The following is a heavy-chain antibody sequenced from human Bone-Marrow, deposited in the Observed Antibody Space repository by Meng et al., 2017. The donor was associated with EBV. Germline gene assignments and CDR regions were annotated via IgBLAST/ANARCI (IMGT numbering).Heavy chain of an antibody. CDR2: SDYSGST. J-gene: IGHJ4*02. CDR1: CRCLSRCGYR. D-gene: IGHD6-19*01. Sequence: HVEAAESAPGLVKPSQTLSLTFAVLCRCLSRCGYRWSWIPQPQGKGLEWIGYSDYSGSTYHNLSLKIPVTTSVDASNHQFSLKLSSVTAADTAVYYCGTYEMGGAGKGYWGQGTLVTVSS. CDR3: GTYEMGGAGKGY. V-gene: IGHV4-30-4*01.